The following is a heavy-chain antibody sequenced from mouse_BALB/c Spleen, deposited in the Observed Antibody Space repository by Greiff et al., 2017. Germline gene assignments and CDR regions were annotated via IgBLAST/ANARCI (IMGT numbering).Heavy chain of an antibody. V-gene: IGHV5-4*02. Sequence: DVMLVESGGGLVKPGGSLKLSCAASGFTFSDYYMYWVRQTPEKRLEWVATISDGGSYTYYPDSVKGRFTISRDNAKNNLYLQMSSLKSEDTAMYYCARDEGYGSLDYWGQGTTLTVSS. J-gene: IGHJ2*01. CDR3: ARDEGYGSLDY. CDR2: ISDGGSYT. CDR1: GFTFSDYY. D-gene: IGHD1-1*01.